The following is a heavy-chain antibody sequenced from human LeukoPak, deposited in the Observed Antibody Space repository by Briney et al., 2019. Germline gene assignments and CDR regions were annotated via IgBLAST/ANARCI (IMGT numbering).Heavy chain of an antibody. D-gene: IGHD2-2*02. CDR2: INQSGST. J-gene: IGHJ3*02. CDR1: GGSFSGYY. Sequence: SETLSLTCAVYGGSFSGYYWSWIRQPPGKGLEWIGEINQSGSTNYNPSLKSRVTISVDTSKNQFSLKLSSVTAADTAVYYCARGRGYCSSTSCYRGARVAFDIWGQGTMVTVSS. V-gene: IGHV4-34*01. CDR3: ARGRGYCSSTSCYRGARVAFDI.